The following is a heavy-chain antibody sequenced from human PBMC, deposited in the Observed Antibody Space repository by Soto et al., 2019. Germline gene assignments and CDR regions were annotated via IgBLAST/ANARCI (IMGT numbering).Heavy chain of an antibody. V-gene: IGHV4-31*03. CDR2: IYYSVST. Sequence: PSETLSLTCTFSVGSITSFGYYWSCILQHAWKGLEWIADIYYSVSTYYSPSLKSRVTISVDTSKNQFSLKLSSVTAADTAVYYCARARRAAPLVRYYFDYWGQGTLVTVSS. CDR3: ARARRAAPLVRYYFDY. D-gene: IGHD2-8*01. J-gene: IGHJ4*02. CDR1: VGSITSFGYY.